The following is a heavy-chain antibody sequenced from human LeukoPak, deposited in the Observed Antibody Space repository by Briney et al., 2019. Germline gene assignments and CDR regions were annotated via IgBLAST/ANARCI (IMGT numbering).Heavy chain of an antibody. Sequence: ASVKVSCKASGYSFTTYGFSWVRQAPGQGLEWMGWISPNNGNTNYAQKLQGRVTMTTDTSTSTAYMELRSLRSDDTAVYYCARVGAGVDYWGQGTLVTVSS. J-gene: IGHJ4*02. CDR3: ARVGAGVDY. D-gene: IGHD1-26*01. CDR2: ISPNNGNT. CDR1: GYSFTTYG. V-gene: IGHV1-18*01.